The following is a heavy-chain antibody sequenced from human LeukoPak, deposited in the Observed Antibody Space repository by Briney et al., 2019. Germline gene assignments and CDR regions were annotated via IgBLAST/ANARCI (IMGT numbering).Heavy chain of an antibody. CDR1: GFTFSSFA. CDR3: AKLGNFASGSYSD. J-gene: IGHJ4*02. D-gene: IGHD3-10*01. V-gene: IGHV3-23*01. Sequence: GGSLRLSCAASGFTFSSFAMSWVRQAPGKGLEWVSTISDSGGYTYYADSVKGRFAISRDNSKNTLYLHMNSLRAEDTAVYYCAKLGNFASGSYSDWGQGTLVTVSS. CDR2: ISDSGGYT.